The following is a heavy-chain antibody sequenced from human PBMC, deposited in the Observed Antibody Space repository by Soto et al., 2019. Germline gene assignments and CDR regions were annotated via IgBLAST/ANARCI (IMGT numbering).Heavy chain of an antibody. Sequence: GGSLRLSCAASGFTVSSYAMSWVRQAPGKGLEWVSSISAGGDSTYYADSVKGRFTITRDNSKNTLYLQMNSLRAADTAVYYCAKDHGYAGGWHTPYYFDSWGQGTLVTVPS. D-gene: IGHD6-19*01. J-gene: IGHJ4*02. CDR2: ISAGGDST. CDR3: AKDHGYAGGWHTPYYFDS. V-gene: IGHV3-23*01. CDR1: GFTVSSYA.